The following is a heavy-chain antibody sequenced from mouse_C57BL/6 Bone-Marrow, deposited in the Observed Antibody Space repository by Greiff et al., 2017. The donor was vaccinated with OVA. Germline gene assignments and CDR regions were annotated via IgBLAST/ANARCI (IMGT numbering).Heavy chain of an antibody. CDR1: VSPFTTYL. CDR3: AREENYTVVATDYAMDY. V-gene: IGHV1-69*01. D-gene: IGHD1-1*01. Sequence: PVPSLFIPLASLPLSFQSSVSPFTTYLMPWLTPIPGHVLVWIGEIDPSDSYTNYNQKFKGKSTLTVDKSSSTTYMQLSSRTSEDYAVYYCAREENYTVVATDYAMDYWGQGTSVTVSS. J-gene: IGHJ4*01. CDR2: IDPSDSYT.